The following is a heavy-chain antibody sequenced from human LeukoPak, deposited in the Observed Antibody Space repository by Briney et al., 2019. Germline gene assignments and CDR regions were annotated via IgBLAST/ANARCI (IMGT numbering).Heavy chain of an antibody. CDR1: GFAFSSYG. J-gene: IGHJ5*02. Sequence: GGSLRLSCAASGFAFSSYGMHWVRQAPGEGLEWVAVISYDGSSKYYADSVKGRFTISRDNSKNTLHLQMNSLRAGDTAVYYCAKDGGIYLNWIDPWGQGTLVTVSS. V-gene: IGHV3-30*18. CDR3: AKDGGIYLNWIDP. CDR2: ISYDGSSK. D-gene: IGHD1-26*01.